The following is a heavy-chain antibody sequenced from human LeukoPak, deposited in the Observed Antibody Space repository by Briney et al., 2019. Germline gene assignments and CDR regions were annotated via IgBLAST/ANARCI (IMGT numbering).Heavy chain of an antibody. Sequence: QTGGSLRLSCETAGFTFSSYVMHWVRRTPGKGLVWVSRISHDGIISYADSVKGRFTISRDNAKNTLILQMNSLRVGDTAVYYCARDWVYKIDYWGRGTLVTVSS. D-gene: IGHD5-24*01. J-gene: IGHJ4*02. CDR2: ISHDGII. V-gene: IGHV3-74*01. CDR3: ARDWVYKIDY. CDR1: GFTFSSYV.